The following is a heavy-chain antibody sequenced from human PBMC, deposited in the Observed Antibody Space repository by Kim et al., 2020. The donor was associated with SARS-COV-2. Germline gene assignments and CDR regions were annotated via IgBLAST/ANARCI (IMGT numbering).Heavy chain of an antibody. CDR3: ARDSGANWNQSYFNY. Sequence: GGSLRLSCEVSGITFSSNAMTWVRQAPGKGLEWVSTIVGSGLASYYADSVKGRFTISRDNSKTTLFLQMNSLRAEDTAVYYCARDSGANWNQSYFNYWG. D-gene: IGHD1-20*01. J-gene: IGHJ4*01. CDR2: IVGSGLAS. V-gene: IGHV3-23*01. CDR1: GITFSSNA.